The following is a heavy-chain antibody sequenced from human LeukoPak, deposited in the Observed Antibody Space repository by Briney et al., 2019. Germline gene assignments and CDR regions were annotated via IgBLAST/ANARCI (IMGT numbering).Heavy chain of an antibody. D-gene: IGHD3-9*01. CDR3: AKDGREVRYFDWLLNPYYMDV. CDR2: ISWDGGST. CDR1: GFTFDDYA. V-gene: IGHV3-43D*03. J-gene: IGHJ6*03. Sequence: GGSLRLSCAASGFTFDDYAMHWVRQAPGKGLEWVSLISWDGGSTYYADSVKGRFIISRDNSKNSLYLQMNSLRAEDTALYYCAKDGREVRYFDWLLNPYYMDVWGKGTTVTVSS.